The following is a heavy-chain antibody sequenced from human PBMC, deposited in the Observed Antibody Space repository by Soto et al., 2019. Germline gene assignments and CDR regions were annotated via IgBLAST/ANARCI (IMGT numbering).Heavy chain of an antibody. Sequence: GGSLQSSCEGCVYKIVNLGGRRMRQMPGKGLEWMGIIYPGDSDTRYSPSFQGQVTISADKSISTAYLQWSSLKASDTAMYYCARFPRWTYYYGMDVWGQGTTVTVSS. D-gene: IGHD1-1*01. CDR3: ARFPRWTYYYGMDV. V-gene: IGHV5-51*01. CDR2: IYPGDSDT. CDR1: VYKIVNLG. J-gene: IGHJ6*02.